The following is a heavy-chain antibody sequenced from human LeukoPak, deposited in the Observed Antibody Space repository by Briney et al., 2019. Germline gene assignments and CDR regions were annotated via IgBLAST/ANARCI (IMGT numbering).Heavy chain of an antibody. CDR1: GNSISNYA. CDR2: IIPIFGTA. CDR3: TTRACHAGGCSSSFYYYYGLHF. J-gene: IGHJ6*02. V-gene: IGHV1-69*13. Sequence: SVNVSCKASGNSISNYAVSWVRQAPGQGFEWMGGIIPIFGTADYAQKFQGRVTITADQSTSTTYMALSSLKSEDTATYYCTTRACHAGGCSSSFYYYYGLHFWGQGTTVSVSS. D-gene: IGHD3-16*01.